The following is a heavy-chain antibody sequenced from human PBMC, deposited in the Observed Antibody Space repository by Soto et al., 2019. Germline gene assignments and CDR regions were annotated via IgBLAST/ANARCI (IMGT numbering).Heavy chain of an antibody. CDR2: ISWNSGSI. J-gene: IGHJ4*02. D-gene: IGHD3-22*01. Sequence: SLRLSCAASGFTFDDYAMHWVRQAPGKGLEWVSGISWNSGSIGYVDSVKGRFTISRDNAKRSLYLQMNSLRAEDTALYYCAKDPLSYDSSGYAAGFDYWGLGILVTVSS. V-gene: IGHV3-9*01. CDR1: GFTFDDYA. CDR3: AKDPLSYDSSGYAAGFDY.